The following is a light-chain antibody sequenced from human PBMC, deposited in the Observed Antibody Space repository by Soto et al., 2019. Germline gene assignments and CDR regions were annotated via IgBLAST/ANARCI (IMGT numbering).Light chain of an antibody. J-gene: IGKJ4*01. CDR2: GAS. CDR1: QDIGHS. CDR3: QKYDSAPLT. V-gene: IGKV1-27*01. Sequence: DIQMTQSPSSLSASVGDRVTFTCRASQDIGHSLAWYQQKPGKPIQLLIYGASTLHSGVPSRFSGSGSGTDFTLTISSLHLEDVATYYCQKYDSAPLTFGGGTKVEIK.